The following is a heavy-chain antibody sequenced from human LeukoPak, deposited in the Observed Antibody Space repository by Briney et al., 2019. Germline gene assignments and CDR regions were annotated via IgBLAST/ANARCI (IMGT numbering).Heavy chain of an antibody. D-gene: IGHD2-2*01. J-gene: IGHJ1*01. CDR1: GFTVSSNY. Sequence: GSLRLSCAASGFTVSSNYMSWIRQPPGKGLEWIGEINHSGSTNHNPSLKSRVTISVDTSKNQFSLKLSSVTAADTAVYYCARGPLYQLPFLGYFQHWGQGTLVTVSS. CDR3: ARGPLYQLPFLGYFQH. V-gene: IGHV4-34*01. CDR2: INHSGST.